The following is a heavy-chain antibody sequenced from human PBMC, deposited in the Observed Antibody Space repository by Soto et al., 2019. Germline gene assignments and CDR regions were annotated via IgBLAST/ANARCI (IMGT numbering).Heavy chain of an antibody. J-gene: IGHJ5*02. Sequence: ASVKVSCKASGYTFTGYYMHWVRQVPGQGLEWMGWINPNSGGTNYAQKFQGRVTMTRDTSISTAYMELSRLRSDDTAVYYCARGLRFLEWLPLYNWFDPWGQGTLVTVSS. CDR1: GYTFTGYY. CDR2: INPNSGGT. V-gene: IGHV1-2*02. D-gene: IGHD3-3*01. CDR3: ARGLRFLEWLPLYNWFDP.